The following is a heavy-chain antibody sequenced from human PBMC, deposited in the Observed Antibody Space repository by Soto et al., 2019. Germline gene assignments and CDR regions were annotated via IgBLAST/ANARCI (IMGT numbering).Heavy chain of an antibody. V-gene: IGHV1-69*12. Sequence: QVQLVQSGAEVKKPGSSVKVSCKASGGTFSSYAINWVRQAPGQGLGCMGGIIPIFGTANYAQKFQGRVTITADESTSTAYMELSSLRSEDTAVYYCASHLDRYYYYGMDVWGQGTTVTVSS. CDR3: ASHLDRYYYYGMDV. CDR2: IIPIFGTA. J-gene: IGHJ6*02. CDR1: GGTFSSYA.